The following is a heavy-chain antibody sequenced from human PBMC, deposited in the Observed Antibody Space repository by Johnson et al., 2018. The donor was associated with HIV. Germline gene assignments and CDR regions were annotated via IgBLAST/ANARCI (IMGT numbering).Heavy chain of an antibody. Sequence: QMQLVESGGGVVQPGRSLRLSCAASGFTFSSYGIHWVRQAPGKGLEWVAVIWYDGSNKYYADSVKGRFTISRDNSKNTLYLQMNSLRAEDTAVYYCARGSLSGSPDIWGQGTMVTVSS. V-gene: IGHV3-33*01. CDR3: ARGSLSGSPDI. CDR1: GFTFSSYG. CDR2: IWYDGSNK. D-gene: IGHD1-26*01. J-gene: IGHJ3*02.